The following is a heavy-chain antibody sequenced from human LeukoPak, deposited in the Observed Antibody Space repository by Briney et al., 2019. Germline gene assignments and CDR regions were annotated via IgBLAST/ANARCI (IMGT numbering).Heavy chain of an antibody. CDR2: ISWNSGSI. J-gene: IGHJ4*02. CDR3: AKDTLGGYGDYYFDY. D-gene: IGHD4-17*01. CDR1: GFTFDDYA. Sequence: GRSLRLSCAASGFTFDDYAMRWVRQAPGKGLEWVSGISWNSGSIGYADSVKGRFTISRDNAKNSLYLQMNSLRAEDTALYYCAKDTLGGYGDYYFDYWGQGTLVTVSS. V-gene: IGHV3-9*01.